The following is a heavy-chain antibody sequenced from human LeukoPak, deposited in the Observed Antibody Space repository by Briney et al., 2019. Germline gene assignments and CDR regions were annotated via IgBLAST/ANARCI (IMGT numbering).Heavy chain of an antibody. CDR3: ARHSGHSSWYYGLDV. J-gene: IGHJ6*02. CDR2: IIPIDDST. CDR1: GGTFSNHA. Sequence: SVKVSCKASGGTFSNHAFSWVRQAPGQGLEWMGGIIPIDDSTNYVQKFQDRVMITTDEATNIIYMELGSLKSEDTAEYYCARHSGHSSWYYGLDVWGQGTTVIVSS. V-gene: IGHV1-69*05. D-gene: IGHD6-13*01.